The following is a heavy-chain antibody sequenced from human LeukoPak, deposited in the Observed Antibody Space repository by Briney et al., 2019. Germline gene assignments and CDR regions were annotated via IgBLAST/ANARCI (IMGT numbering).Heavy chain of an antibody. D-gene: IGHD6-6*01. CDR2: ISSSSSYI. Sequence: GGSLRLSCAASGFTFSSYSMNWVCQAPGKGLEWVSSISSSSSYIYYADSVKGRFTISRDNAKNSLYLQMNSLRAEDTAVYYCARDPEYSSSSREFDYWGQGTLVTVSS. CDR3: ARDPEYSSSSREFDY. J-gene: IGHJ4*02. V-gene: IGHV3-21*01. CDR1: GFTFSSYS.